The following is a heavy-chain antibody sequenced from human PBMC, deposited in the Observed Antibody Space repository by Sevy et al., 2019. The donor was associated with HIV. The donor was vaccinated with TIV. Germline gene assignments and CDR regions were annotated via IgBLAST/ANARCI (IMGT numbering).Heavy chain of an antibody. Sequence: GGSLRLSCEASGFTFSTSGMHWVRQAPGKGLEWVAVIWYDGSKKYYADFVKGRFTISRDNSKNTLYMEMDSLRAEDTAVYYCARSPISGCWTGPARYYGMDVWGQGTTVTVSS. J-gene: IGHJ6*02. CDR2: IWYDGSKK. CDR1: GFTFSTSG. V-gene: IGHV3-33*03. D-gene: IGHD2-8*02. CDR3: ARSPISGCWTGPARYYGMDV.